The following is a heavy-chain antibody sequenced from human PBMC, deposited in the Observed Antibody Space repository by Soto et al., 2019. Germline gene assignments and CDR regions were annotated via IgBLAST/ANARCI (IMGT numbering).Heavy chain of an antibody. J-gene: IGHJ6*02. Sequence: QVQLVQSGAEVKKPGSSVKVSCKASGGTFSSYAISWVRQAPGQGLEWMGGIIPIFGTANYAQKFQGRVTITAEESTSTDDMELSSLRSEDTAVYYCARVNNWNYPYYCYGMDVWGQGTTVTVSS. D-gene: IGHD1-7*01. CDR2: IIPIFGTA. CDR3: ARVNNWNYPYYCYGMDV. V-gene: IGHV1-69*12. CDR1: GGTFSSYA.